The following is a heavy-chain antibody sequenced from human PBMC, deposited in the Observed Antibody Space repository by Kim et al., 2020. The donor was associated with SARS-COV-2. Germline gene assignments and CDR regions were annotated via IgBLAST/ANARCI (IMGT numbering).Heavy chain of an antibody. CDR3: ARDALAYCGGDCDPVAFDI. V-gene: IGHV3-30-3*01. J-gene: IGHJ3*02. D-gene: IGHD2-21*02. Sequence: GGSLRLSCAASGFTFSSYAMHWVRQAPGKGLEWVAVISYDGSNKYYADSVKGRFTISRDNSKNTLYLQMNSLRAEDTAVYYCARDALAYCGGDCDPVAFDIWGQGTMVTGSS. CDR1: GFTFSSYA. CDR2: ISYDGSNK.